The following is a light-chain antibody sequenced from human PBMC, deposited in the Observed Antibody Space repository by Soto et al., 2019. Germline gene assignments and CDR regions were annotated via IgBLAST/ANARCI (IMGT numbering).Light chain of an antibody. CDR2: GVT. CDR3: SSYTSGSSHYV. CDR1: SSDVGAYYS. J-gene: IGLJ1*01. Sequence: QSVLTQPASVSGSPGQSITISCTGTSSDVGAYYSVSWYQHHPGKAPKLIIYGVTNRPSGVSNRFSGSKSGNTASLTISGLQAGDEADYHCSSYTSGSSHYVFGTGTKLTVL. V-gene: IGLV2-14*01.